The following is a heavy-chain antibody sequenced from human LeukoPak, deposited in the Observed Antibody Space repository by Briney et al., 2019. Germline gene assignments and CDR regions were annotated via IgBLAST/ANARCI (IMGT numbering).Heavy chain of an antibody. D-gene: IGHD3-10*01. J-gene: IGHJ2*01. CDR1: GFTFSSYA. CDR3: ARVGSGVWYFDL. V-gene: IGHV3-23*01. CDR2: ISGSGGST. Sequence: GGSLRLSCAASGFTFSSYAMSWVRQAPGKGLEWVSAISGSGGSTYYADSVKGRFTISRDNSKNTLYLQMNSLRAEDTAVYYCARVGSGVWYFDLWGRGTLVTVSS.